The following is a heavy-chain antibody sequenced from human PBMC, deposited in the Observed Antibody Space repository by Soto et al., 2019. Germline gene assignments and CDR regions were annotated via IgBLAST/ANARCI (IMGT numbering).Heavy chain of an antibody. CDR1: GGSISSGGYY. D-gene: IGHD6-13*01. CDR2: IYYSGST. V-gene: IGHV4-31*01. J-gene: IGHJ4*02. Sequence: QVQLQESGPGLVKPSQTLSITCTVSGGSISSGGYYWSWIRQHPGKGLEWIGYIYYSGSTYYNPFLTRLVTISVDTSKNQFAVRLRSVTAADTAVYYCARGGIAAAAPPDYCGQGTLVTVSS. CDR3: ARGGIAAAAPPDY.